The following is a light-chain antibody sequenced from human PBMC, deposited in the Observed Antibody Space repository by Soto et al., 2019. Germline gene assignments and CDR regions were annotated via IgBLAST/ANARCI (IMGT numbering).Light chain of an antibody. CDR2: GAS. Sequence: EIVLTQSPGTRSLSPGERATLSCRASQSVSSSYLAWYQQKPGQAPRLLIYGASSRATGIPDRFSGSGSGTDFTLTISRLEPEDFAVYYCQQYNNWRITFGQGTRLEIK. CDR3: QQYNNWRIT. J-gene: IGKJ5*01. CDR1: QSVSSSY. V-gene: IGKV3-20*01.